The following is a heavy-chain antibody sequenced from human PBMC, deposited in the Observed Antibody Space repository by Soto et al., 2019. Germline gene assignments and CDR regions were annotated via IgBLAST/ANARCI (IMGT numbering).Heavy chain of an antibody. CDR2: LWYDGSDK. J-gene: IGHJ4*02. CDR3: ARDPGGSGWAFDY. CDR1: GITLSTYS. Sequence: QVQLVESGGGVVQPGRSLRLSCAVSGITLSTYSMHWVRQAPGKGLEWVAILWYDGSDKNYADSVKGRFTISGDDAKNTLYLEMNSRRAEDTAVYYCARDPGGSGWAFDYWGQGTLVTVSS. V-gene: IGHV3-33*01. D-gene: IGHD6-19*01.